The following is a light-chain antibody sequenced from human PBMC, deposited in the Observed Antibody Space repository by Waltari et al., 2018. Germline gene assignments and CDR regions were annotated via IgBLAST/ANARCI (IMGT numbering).Light chain of an antibody. Sequence: DIQMTQSPSSLSASVGDRVTITCRASQSISSYLNWYQQKPGKAPKLLIYAASSLQSGVPSRFSGSGSGTDFTLTISSLQPEDFATYYCQQSYSWTFGQGTKVKIK. J-gene: IGKJ1*01. V-gene: IGKV1-39*01. CDR1: QSISSY. CDR2: AAS. CDR3: QQSYSWT.